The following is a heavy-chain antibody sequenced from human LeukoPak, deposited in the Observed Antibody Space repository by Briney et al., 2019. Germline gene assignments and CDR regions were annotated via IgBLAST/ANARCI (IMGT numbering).Heavy chain of an antibody. CDR1: GGSISSYY. V-gene: IGHV4-59*01. D-gene: IGHD1-26*01. Sequence: PSETLSLTCTVSGGSISSYYWSWIRQPPGKGLEWIGYIYYSGSTNYNPSLKSRVTISVDTSKNQFSLKLSSVTAADTAVYYCARDVGYYGMDVWGQGTTVTVSS. CDR3: ARDVGYYGMDV. J-gene: IGHJ6*02. CDR2: IYYSGST.